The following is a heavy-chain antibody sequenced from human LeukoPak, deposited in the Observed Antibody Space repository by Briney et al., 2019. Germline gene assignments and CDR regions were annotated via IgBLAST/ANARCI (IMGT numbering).Heavy chain of an antibody. J-gene: IGHJ4*02. CDR2: MNPNSGNT. D-gene: IGHD2-2*01. CDR1: GYTLTSYD. V-gene: IGHV1-8*01. CDR3: ARGRDIVVVPAATTDY. Sequence: ASVKVSCKASGYTLTSYDINWVRQATGQGLEWMGWMNPNSGNTGYAQKFQSRVTMTRNTSISTAYMELSSLRSEDTAVYYCARGRDIVVVPAATTDYWGQGTLVTVSS.